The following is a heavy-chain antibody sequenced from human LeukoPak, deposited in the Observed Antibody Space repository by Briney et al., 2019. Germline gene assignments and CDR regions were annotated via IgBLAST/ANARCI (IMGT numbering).Heavy chain of an antibody. CDR1: GFTFDDYA. D-gene: IGHD1-26*01. CDR2: ISWNSGSI. V-gene: IGHV3-9*01. CDR3: AKDRSGSYYDDAFDI. Sequence: PGRSLRLSCAASGFTFDDYAMHWVRQAPGKGLEWVSGISWNSGSIFYADSVKGRFTISRDNAKNSLYLQMNSLRAEDTALYYCAKDRSGSYYDDAFDIWGQGTMVTVSS. J-gene: IGHJ3*02.